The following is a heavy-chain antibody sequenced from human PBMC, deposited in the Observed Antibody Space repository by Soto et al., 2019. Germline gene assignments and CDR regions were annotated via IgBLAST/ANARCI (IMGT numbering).Heavy chain of an antibody. CDR2: FFYGGTS. J-gene: IGHJ4*02. V-gene: IGHV4-59*01. D-gene: IGHD6-13*01. CDR3: ARISVYSSGWYTYYFDY. CDR1: GGSTSSYY. Sequence: QVQLQESGPGLVKPSETLSLTCTVSGGSTSSYYWGWIRQPPGKALEWIGYFFYGGTSNYNPSLKSRITISGDTSENQLSLRLSSVTAADTAVYYCARISVYSSGWYTYYFDYWGQGILVTVSS.